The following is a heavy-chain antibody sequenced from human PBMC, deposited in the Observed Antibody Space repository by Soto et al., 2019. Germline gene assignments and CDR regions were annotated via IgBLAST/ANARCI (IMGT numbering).Heavy chain of an antibody. CDR2: IYCSGST. CDR3: ARVGGWEYYFDY. J-gene: IGHJ4*02. CDR1: GGSISSYY. D-gene: IGHD3-16*01. V-gene: IGHV4-59*01. Sequence: QVQLQESGPGLVKPSETLSLTCTVSGGSISSYYWSWIRQPPGRGLEWIGYIYCSGSTNYNPSLKSRVTISVDTSKNQFSLKLSSVTAADTAVYYCARVGGWEYYFDYWGQGTLVTVSS.